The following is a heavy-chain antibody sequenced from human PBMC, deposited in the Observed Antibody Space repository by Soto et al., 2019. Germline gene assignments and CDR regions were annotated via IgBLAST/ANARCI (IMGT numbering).Heavy chain of an antibody. CDR1: GFTFSSYA. D-gene: IGHD6-19*01. Sequence: EVQLLESGGGLVQPGGSLRLSCAASGFTFSSYAMSWVRQAPGKGLEWVSAISGSGGSTYYADSVKGRFTIARDNSKNTLYLQMNSLRAEDTAVYYCARTDSSGWYVYFDYWGQGSLVTVSS. CDR3: ARTDSSGWYVYFDY. CDR2: ISGSGGST. V-gene: IGHV3-23*01. J-gene: IGHJ4*02.